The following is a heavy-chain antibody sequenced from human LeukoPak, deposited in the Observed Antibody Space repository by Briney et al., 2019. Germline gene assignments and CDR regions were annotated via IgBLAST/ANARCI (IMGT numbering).Heavy chain of an antibody. CDR2: IYYSGST. D-gene: IGHD4-11*01. Sequence: PSETLSLTCTVSGGSISSSSYYWVWIRQPPGKGLEWIGSIYYSGSTYYNPSLKSRVTISVDTSKNQFSLKLSSVTAADTAVYYCARGISVTTYNWFDPWGQGTLVTVSS. CDR3: ARGISVTTYNWFDP. J-gene: IGHJ5*02. V-gene: IGHV4-39*07. CDR1: GGSISSSSYY.